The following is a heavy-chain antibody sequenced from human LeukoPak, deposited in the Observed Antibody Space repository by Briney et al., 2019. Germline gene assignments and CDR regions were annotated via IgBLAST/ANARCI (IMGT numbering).Heavy chain of an antibody. Sequence: PGGSLRLFCAASGFTFSSYGMHWVRQAPGKGLEWVAVIWYDGSNKYYADSVKGRFTISRDNAKNSLYLQMNSLRDEDTAVYYCASSGSYRFDYWGQGTLVTVSS. V-gene: IGHV3-33*01. CDR1: GFTFSSYG. D-gene: IGHD1-26*01. CDR2: IWYDGSNK. J-gene: IGHJ4*02. CDR3: ASSGSYRFDY.